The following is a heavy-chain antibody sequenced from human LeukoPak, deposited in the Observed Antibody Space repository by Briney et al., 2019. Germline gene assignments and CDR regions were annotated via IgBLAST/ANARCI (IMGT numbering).Heavy chain of an antibody. D-gene: IGHD3-22*01. V-gene: IGHV3-23*01. CDR1: GFTFSSYA. Sequence: PGGSLRLSCAASGFTFSSYAMSWVRQAPGKGLEWVSAISGSGGSTYYADSVKGRFTISRDNSKNTLYLQMNSLRPEDTAVYYCAKHADSSGRPRAGFDHWGQGTLVTVSS. J-gene: IGHJ4*02. CDR2: ISGSGGST. CDR3: AKHADSSGRPRAGFDH.